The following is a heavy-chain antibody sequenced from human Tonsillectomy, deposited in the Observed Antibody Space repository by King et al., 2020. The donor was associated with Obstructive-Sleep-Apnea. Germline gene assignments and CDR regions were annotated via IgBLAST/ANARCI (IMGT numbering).Heavy chain of an antibody. J-gene: IGHJ4*02. Sequence: VQLVESGGGVVQPGRSLRLSCAASGFTFSSYAMHWVRQAPGKGLEWVAVIYYDGSNKYNADSGKGRFTISRENSKNTMYLQMNSLRAEDTAVYYCARDRIRTKDYYDSSGTLDYWGQGTLVTVSS. V-gene: IGHV3-30-3*01. CDR3: ARDRIRTKDYYDSSGTLDY. CDR2: IYYDGSNK. D-gene: IGHD3-22*01. CDR1: GFTFSSYA.